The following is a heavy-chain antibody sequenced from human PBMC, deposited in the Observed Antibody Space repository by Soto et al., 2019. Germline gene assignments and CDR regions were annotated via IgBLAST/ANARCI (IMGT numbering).Heavy chain of an antibody. CDR3: AKDLDYYGSGSYGYYYYYYGMDV. CDR1: GFTFSSYA. CDR2: ISGSGGST. D-gene: IGHD3-10*01. V-gene: IGHV3-23*01. J-gene: IGHJ6*02. Sequence: GGSLRLSCAASGFTFSSYAMSWVRQAPGKGLEWVSAISGSGGSTYYADSVKGRFTISRDNSKNTLYLQMNSLRAEDTAVYYCAKDLDYYGSGSYGYYYYYYGMDVWGQGTTVTVSS.